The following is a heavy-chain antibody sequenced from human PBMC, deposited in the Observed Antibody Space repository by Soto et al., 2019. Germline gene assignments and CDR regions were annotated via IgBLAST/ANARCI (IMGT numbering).Heavy chain of an antibody. D-gene: IGHD3-22*01. J-gene: IGHJ4*02. Sequence: PSETLSLTCTVSGGAMNSYYWRWMREHPGKGLEWIGNIYYSGSTNYNPSLRSRVTISVDTPKNQFSLKLSSVTAADTAVYYCARVADYYDSSGYSWKYYFDYWGQGTLVTVSS. V-gene: IGHV4-59*01. CDR2: IYYSGST. CDR1: GGAMNSYY. CDR3: ARVADYYDSSGYSWKYYFDY.